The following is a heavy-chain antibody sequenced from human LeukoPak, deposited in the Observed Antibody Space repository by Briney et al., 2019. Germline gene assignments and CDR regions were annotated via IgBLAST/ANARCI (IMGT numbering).Heavy chain of an antibody. CDR1: GFTFSSYA. J-gene: IGHJ6*02. D-gene: IGHD1-20*01. Sequence: GGSLRLSCAASGFTFSSYAMHWVRQAPGKGLEWVVVISYDGSNKHYADSVKGRFTISRDNSKNTLYLQMNSLRAEDTALYYCARGKPVTGTPDYYSYGMDVWGQGTMVTVSS. CDR3: ARGKPVTGTPDYYSYGMDV. V-gene: IGHV3-30*14. CDR2: ISYDGSNK.